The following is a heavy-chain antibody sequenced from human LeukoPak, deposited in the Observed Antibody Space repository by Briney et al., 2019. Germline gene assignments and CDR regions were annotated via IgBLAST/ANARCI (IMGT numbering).Heavy chain of an antibody. CDR3: ARALIGYYFDY. Sequence: GGSLRLSCAASGFTFSSYGMSWVRQAPGKGLEWVSSVSNSGDYIHYADSVKGRFTISRDNSKNSLYLQMNSLRAEDTAVYYCARALIGYYFDYWGQGTLVTVSS. CDR1: GFTFSSYG. V-gene: IGHV3-21*06. J-gene: IGHJ4*02. CDR2: VSNSGDYI. D-gene: IGHD2-8*01.